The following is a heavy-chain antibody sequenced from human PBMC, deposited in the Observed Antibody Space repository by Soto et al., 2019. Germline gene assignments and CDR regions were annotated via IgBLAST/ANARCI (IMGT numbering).Heavy chain of an antibody. D-gene: IGHD6-13*01. CDR1: GGTFSNYA. J-gene: IGHJ4*02. V-gene: IGHV1-69*13. CDR2: ILPIFTTA. Sequence: ASVKVSCKASGGTFSNYAFSWVRQAPGQGLEWMGGILPIFTTATYAPKFQDRVTITADESTSTVYMDLSSLRSEDTALYYCAKDIGFQQHLFVFDNWGQGTLVTVSS. CDR3: AKDIGFQQHLFVFDN.